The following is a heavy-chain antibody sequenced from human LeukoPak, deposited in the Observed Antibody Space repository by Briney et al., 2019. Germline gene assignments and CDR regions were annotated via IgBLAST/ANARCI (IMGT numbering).Heavy chain of an antibody. D-gene: IGHD3-22*01. CDR3: AKTRHYYDSSGYYFSY. CDR2: ISGSGGST. Sequence: GGSLRLSCAASGFTYSSYATRWVRQAPGKGLEWVSAISGSGGSTYYADSVKGRFTISRDNSKNTLYLQMNSLRAEDTAVYYCAKTRHYYDSSGYYFSYWGQGTLVTVSS. CDR1: GFTYSSYA. J-gene: IGHJ4*02. V-gene: IGHV3-23*01.